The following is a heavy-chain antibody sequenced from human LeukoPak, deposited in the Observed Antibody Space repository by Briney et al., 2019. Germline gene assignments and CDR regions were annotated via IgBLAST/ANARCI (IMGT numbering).Heavy chain of an antibody. CDR3: ARTYYDILTGYSPGFDY. J-gene: IGHJ4*02. CDR2: IYPGDSDT. V-gene: IGHV5-51*01. CDR1: GYSFTSYW. D-gene: IGHD3-9*01. Sequence: GESLKISCKGSGYSFTSYWIGWVRQMPGKGLEWKGIIYPGDSDTRYSPSFQGQVTISADKSISTAYLQWSSLKASDTAMYYCARTYYDILTGYSPGFDYWGQGTLVTVSS.